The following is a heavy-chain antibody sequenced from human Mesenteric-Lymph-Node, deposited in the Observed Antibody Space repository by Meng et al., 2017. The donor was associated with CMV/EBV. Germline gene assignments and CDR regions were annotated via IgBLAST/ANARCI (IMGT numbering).Heavy chain of an antibody. Sequence: GSLRLSCTVSGGSISSSSYYWGWIRQPPGKGLEWIGSIYYSGSTYYNPSLKSRVTISVDTSKNQFSLKLSSVTAADTAVYYCARPATYFYDSSGYGAFDIWGQGTMVTVSS. CDR1: GGSISSSSYY. J-gene: IGHJ3*02. V-gene: IGHV4-39*07. CDR3: ARPATYFYDSSGYGAFDI. CDR2: IYYSGST. D-gene: IGHD3-22*01.